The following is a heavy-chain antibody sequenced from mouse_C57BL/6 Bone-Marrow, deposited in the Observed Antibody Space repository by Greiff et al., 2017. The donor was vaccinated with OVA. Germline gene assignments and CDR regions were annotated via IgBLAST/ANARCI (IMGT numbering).Heavy chain of an antibody. CDR1: GFTFSDYG. Sequence: EVQRVESGGGLVKPGGSLKLSCAASGFTFSDYGMHWVRQAPEKGLEWVAYISSGSSTIYYADTVKGRFTISTDNAKNTLFLQMTSLRSEDTAMFDSARDGLSTVAAGFDDWGTGTTVTVSS. V-gene: IGHV5-17*01. J-gene: IGHJ1*03. CDR3: ARDGLSTVAAGFDD. CDR2: ISSGSSTI. D-gene: IGHD1-1*01.